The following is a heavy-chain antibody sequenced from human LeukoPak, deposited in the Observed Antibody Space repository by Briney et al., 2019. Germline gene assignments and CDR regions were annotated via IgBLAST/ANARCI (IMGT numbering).Heavy chain of an antibody. D-gene: IGHD3-3*01. CDR2: LDPEDGET. V-gene: IGHV1-24*01. J-gene: IGHJ5*02. CDR1: GYTLTELS. Sequence: ASVKVSCKVSGYTLTELSMHWVRQAPGKGLEWMGGLDPEDGETIYAQKFQGRVTMTEDTSTDTAYMELSSLRSEDTAVYYCATSLRFLEWLPRGNWFDPWGQGTLVTVSS. CDR3: ATSLRFLEWLPRGNWFDP.